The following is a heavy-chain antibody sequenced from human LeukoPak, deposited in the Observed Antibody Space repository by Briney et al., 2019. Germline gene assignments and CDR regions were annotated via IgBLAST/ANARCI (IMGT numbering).Heavy chain of an antibody. CDR2: ISGSGGST. V-gene: IGHV3-23*01. D-gene: IGHD3-9*01. Sequence: PGGSLRLSCAASGFTFSSYAMSWVRQAPGKGLEWVSAISGSGGSTYYADSVKGRFTISSDNSKNTLYLQMNSLRAEDTAVYYCARDSFDYSYYYGMDVWGQGTTVTVSS. J-gene: IGHJ6*02. CDR3: ARDSFDYSYYYGMDV. CDR1: GFTFSSYA.